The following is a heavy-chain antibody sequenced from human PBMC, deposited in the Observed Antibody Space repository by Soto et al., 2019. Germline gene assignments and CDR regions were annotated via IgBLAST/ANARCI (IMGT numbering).Heavy chain of an antibody. D-gene: IGHD1-26*01. Sequence: QVQLQESGPGLVKPSQTLSLTCTVSGGSISSGDYYWHWIRQPPGKGLEWIGYIYYSGGTYYNPYLKSRVTIAVETSMNRFPQKLSSVTAADTAVYYCAREGGIVGASTGDYWGQGTLVTVSS. CDR1: GGSISSGDYY. J-gene: IGHJ4*02. CDR2: IYYSGGT. CDR3: AREGGIVGASTGDY. V-gene: IGHV4-30-4*01.